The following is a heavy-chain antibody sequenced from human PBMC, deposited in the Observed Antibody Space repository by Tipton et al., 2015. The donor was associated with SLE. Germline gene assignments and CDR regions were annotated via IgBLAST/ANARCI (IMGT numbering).Heavy chain of an antibody. CDR1: GGSISGYY. CDR3: AKKVAGLEG. CDR2: LYSSGST. V-gene: IGHV4-59*01. D-gene: IGHD3/OR15-3a*01. J-gene: IGHJ4*02. Sequence: TLSLTCTVSGGSISGYYWSWIRQSPGKGLEWIGDLYSSGSTNYNPSLKSRVTISVDTSNNQFSLRLSSVTAADTAVYYCAKKVAGLEGWGQGTLVTVSS.